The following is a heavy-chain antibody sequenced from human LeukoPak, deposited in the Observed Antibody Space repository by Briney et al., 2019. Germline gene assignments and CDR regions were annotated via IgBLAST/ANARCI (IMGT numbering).Heavy chain of an antibody. CDR2: IYTSGST. V-gene: IGHV4-4*07. CDR3: ARDGYCRSTSCYDAFDI. J-gene: IGHJ3*02. Sequence: SETLSLTCAVSGGSISSYYWSWIRQPAGKGLEWIGRIYTSGSTNYNPSLKSRVTISVDTSKNQFSLKLSSVTAADTAVYYCARDGYCRSTSCYDAFDIWGQGTMVTVSS. D-gene: IGHD2-2*03. CDR1: GGSISSYY.